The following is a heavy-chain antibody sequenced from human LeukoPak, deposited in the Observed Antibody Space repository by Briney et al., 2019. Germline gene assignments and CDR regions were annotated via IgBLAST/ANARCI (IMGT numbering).Heavy chain of an antibody. Sequence: ASETLSLTCTVSGGSISSYYWSWIRQPPGKGLEWIGYIYYTGNTNYNPSLKSRVTISVDTSKNQFSLKLSSVTAADTAVYYCARDRLQLQSWGQGTLVTVSS. CDR3: ARDRLQLQS. D-gene: IGHD5-24*01. CDR2: IYYTGNT. V-gene: IGHV4-59*01. CDR1: GGSISSYY. J-gene: IGHJ5*02.